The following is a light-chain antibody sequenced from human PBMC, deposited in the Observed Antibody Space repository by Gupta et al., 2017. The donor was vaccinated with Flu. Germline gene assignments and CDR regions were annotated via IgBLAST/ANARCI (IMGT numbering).Light chain of an antibody. Sequence: QSVLTQPPSASGTPGPRVTISCSGSSSNIGSNTVNWYQQLPGTAPKLLIYSNNQRRSGVPDRFSGSKSGTSASLAISGLQSEDEADYYCAAWDDSRNGPVVFGGGTKLTVL. CDR3: AAWDDSRNGPVV. V-gene: IGLV1-44*01. CDR1: SSNIGSNT. J-gene: IGLJ2*01. CDR2: SNN.